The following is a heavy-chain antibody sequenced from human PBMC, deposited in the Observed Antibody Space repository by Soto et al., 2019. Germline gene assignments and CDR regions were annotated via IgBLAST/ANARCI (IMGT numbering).Heavy chain of an antibody. J-gene: IGHJ6*04. D-gene: IGHD3-3*01. V-gene: IGHV1-46*01. CDR3: ARESGLLEWLSPYSYYYGTEG. Sequence: ASVKVSCKASGYTFTSYYMHWVRQAPGQGLEWMGIINPSGGSTSYAQKFQGRVTMTRDTSTSTVYMELSSLRSEDTAVYYCARESGLLEWLSPYSYYYGTEGWGKQTKVSASS. CDR2: INPSGGST. CDR1: GYTFTSYY.